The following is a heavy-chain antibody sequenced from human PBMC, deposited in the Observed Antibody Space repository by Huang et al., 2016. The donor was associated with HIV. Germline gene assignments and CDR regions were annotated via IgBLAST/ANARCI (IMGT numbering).Heavy chain of an antibody. Sequence: QLQLQESGPGLVKPSETLSLTCTVSGGSISSSGYYWGWIRQPPGKGLEWIGSIYHSGSTYYNPSLRSRVTIFMDTSKIQFSLKLKSVTPADTAVYYCATNNWNDSYYYFMDVWGKGTTVTVSS. J-gene: IGHJ6*03. CDR1: GGSISSSGYY. CDR2: IYHSGST. CDR3: ATNNWNDSYYYFMDV. V-gene: IGHV4-39*01. D-gene: IGHD1-20*01.